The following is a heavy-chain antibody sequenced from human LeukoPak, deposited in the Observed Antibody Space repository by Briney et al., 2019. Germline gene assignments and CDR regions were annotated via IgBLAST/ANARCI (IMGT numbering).Heavy chain of an antibody. CDR2: INYSGNT. CDR3: GRSAGFVHFDH. D-gene: IGHD3-16*01. J-gene: IGHJ4*02. Sequence: SETLSLTCTVSGGSISSSSYYWVWLRQPPGKGLEWIGSINYSGNTYYNPSVKSRVTISVDTSKNQFSLKVSSVTAADTAVYYCGRSAGFVHFDHWGQGTLVTVSS. V-gene: IGHV4-39*07. CDR1: GGSISSSSYY.